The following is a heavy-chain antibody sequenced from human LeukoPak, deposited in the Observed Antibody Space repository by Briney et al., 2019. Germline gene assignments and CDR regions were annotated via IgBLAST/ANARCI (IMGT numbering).Heavy chain of an antibody. CDR1: GFTFINYS. D-gene: IGHD3-22*01. J-gene: IGHJ4*02. CDR2: ISSSSSYI. V-gene: IGHV3-21*01. CDR3: ARSSGYYYLLDY. Sequence: GGSLRLSCAASGFTFINYSLNWVRQAPGKGLEWVSSISSSSSYIYYADSMKGRFTISRDNAKNSLYLQMNSLRAEDTAVYYCARSSGYYYLLDYWGQGTLVTVSS.